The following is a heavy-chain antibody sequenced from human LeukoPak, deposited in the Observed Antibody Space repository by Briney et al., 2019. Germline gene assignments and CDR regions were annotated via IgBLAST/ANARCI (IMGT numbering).Heavy chain of an antibody. J-gene: IGHJ4*02. Sequence: PSETLSLTCTVSGGSISNSAYYWGWIRQPPGKGLEWIGSIYFSGRTSYNPSLKSRVTISIDTSKNQFSLKLSSVTAADTAVYYCARDGIAVAGSLFDYWGQGTLVTVSS. CDR3: ARDGIAVAGSLFDY. CDR1: GGSISNSAYY. D-gene: IGHD6-19*01. V-gene: IGHV4-39*07. CDR2: IYFSGRT.